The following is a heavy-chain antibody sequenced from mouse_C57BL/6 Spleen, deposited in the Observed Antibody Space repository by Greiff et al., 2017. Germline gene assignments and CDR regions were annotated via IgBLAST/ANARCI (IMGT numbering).Heavy chain of an antibody. D-gene: IGHD2-2*01. CDR3: APGDYYGYDVGAMDY. Sequence: QVQLQQPGAELVKPGASVKVSCKASGYTFTSYWMHWVKQRPGQGLEWIGRIHPSDSDPHSTPQFKGKATLTVDKSSSTAYMQLSSLTSEDSAVYYGAPGDYYGYDVGAMDYWGQGTSVTVSS. J-gene: IGHJ4*01. CDR1: GYTFTSYW. CDR2: IHPSDSDP. V-gene: IGHV1-74*01.